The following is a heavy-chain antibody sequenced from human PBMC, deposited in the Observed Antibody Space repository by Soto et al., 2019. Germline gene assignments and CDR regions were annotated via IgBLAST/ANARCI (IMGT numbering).Heavy chain of an antibody. CDR3: AGGYSYGYPRGPFDY. J-gene: IGHJ4*02. Sequence: ASVKVSCKASGGTFSSYAISWVRQAPGQGLEWMGGIIPIFGTANYAQKFQGRVTITADESTSTAYMELSSLRSEDTAVYYCAGGYSYGYPRGPFDYWVQGTLVTVSS. D-gene: IGHD5-18*01. CDR2: IIPIFGTA. CDR1: GGTFSSYA. V-gene: IGHV1-69*13.